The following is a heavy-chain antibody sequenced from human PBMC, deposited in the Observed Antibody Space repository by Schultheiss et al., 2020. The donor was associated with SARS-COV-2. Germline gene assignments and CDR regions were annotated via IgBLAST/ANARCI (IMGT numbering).Heavy chain of an antibody. J-gene: IGHJ6*02. CDR1: GFTFSNYA. CDR2: VSFDGSNK. D-gene: IGHD6-19*01. V-gene: IGHV3-30*03. Sequence: GGSLRLSCTASGFTFSNYAMHWVRQAPGKGLEWVAVVSFDGSNKIYADSVKGRFTVSRDNSKNTLYLQMNSLRAEDTAVYYCARGGPRAVAPMDVWGQGTTVTVSS. CDR3: ARGGPRAVAPMDV.